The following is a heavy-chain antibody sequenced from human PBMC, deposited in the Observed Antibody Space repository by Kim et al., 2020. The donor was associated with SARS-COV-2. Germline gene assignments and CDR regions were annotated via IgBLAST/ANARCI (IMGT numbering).Heavy chain of an antibody. J-gene: IGHJ4*02. V-gene: IGHV1-3*01. Sequence: ASVKVSCKASGYTFTSYAMHWVRQAPGQRLEWMGWINAGNGNTKYSQKFQGRVTITRDTSASTAYMELSSLRSEDTAVYYCARASSSWYVVDLSYWGQGTLVTVSS. CDR1: GYTFTSYA. CDR3: ARASSSWYVVDLSY. D-gene: IGHD6-13*01. CDR2: INAGNGNT.